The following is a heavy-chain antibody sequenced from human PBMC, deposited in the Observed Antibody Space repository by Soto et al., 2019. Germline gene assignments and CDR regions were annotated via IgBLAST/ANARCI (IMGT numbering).Heavy chain of an antibody. V-gene: IGHV3-23*01. D-gene: IGHD2-21*01. CDR1: GFTFSSYA. Sequence: PGGSLRLSCAASGFTFSSYAMSWVRQAPGKGLEWVSAISTSGGNTYYADSLKGRFTISRDNSKNTLYLQMNSLRAEDMAVYYCVRSGTARLLRHSWFDTWGQGTLVTVSS. CDR2: ISTSGGNT. J-gene: IGHJ5*02. CDR3: VRSGTARLLRHSWFDT.